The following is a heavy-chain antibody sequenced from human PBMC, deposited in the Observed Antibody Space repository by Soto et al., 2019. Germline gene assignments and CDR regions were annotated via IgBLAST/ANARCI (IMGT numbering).Heavy chain of an antibody. V-gene: IGHV5-10-1*01. CDR1: GYTFTSYW. CDR2: IDPTDSYT. Sequence: GESLKISCRGSGYTFTSYWISWVRQMPGKGLDWMGRIDPTDSYTNYRPSLQGHVTMSVDKSISTAYLQWSSLKASDTAIYYCARHSTLGLDTDAFDIWGQGTMVTVSS. D-gene: IGHD2-15*01. J-gene: IGHJ3*02. CDR3: ARHSTLGLDTDAFDI.